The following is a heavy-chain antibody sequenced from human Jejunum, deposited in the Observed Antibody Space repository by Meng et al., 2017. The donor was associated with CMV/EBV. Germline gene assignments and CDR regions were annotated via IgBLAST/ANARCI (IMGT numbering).Heavy chain of an antibody. CDR1: GFTFRDYY. Sequence: SGFTFRDYYTTWIRRAPGKGLVWVSRINGDGSSTAYADSVKGRFTISRDNAKNTLYLQMNSLRAEDTAVYYCARDARDYHGMDVWGQGTTVTVSS. CDR3: ARDARDYHGMDV. CDR2: INGDGSST. V-gene: IGHV3-74*01. D-gene: IGHD5-24*01. J-gene: IGHJ6*02.